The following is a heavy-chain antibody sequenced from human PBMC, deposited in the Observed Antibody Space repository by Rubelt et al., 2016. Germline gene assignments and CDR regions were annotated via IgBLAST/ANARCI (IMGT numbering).Heavy chain of an antibody. CDR3: ARDPEYSSGWYDY. J-gene: IGHJ4*02. D-gene: IGHD6-19*01. V-gene: IGHV3-48*04. CDR2: ISSSSSTI. Sequence: GKGLEWVSYISSSSSTIYYADSVKGRFTISRDNAKNSLYLQMYSLRAEDTAVYYCARDPEYSSGWYDYWGQGTLVTVSS.